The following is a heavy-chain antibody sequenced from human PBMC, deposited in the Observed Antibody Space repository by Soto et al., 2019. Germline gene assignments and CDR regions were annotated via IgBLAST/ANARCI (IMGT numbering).Heavy chain of an antibody. J-gene: IGHJ4*02. CDR2: ISGSDGST. D-gene: IGHD6-13*01. CDR3: ARRSSSWYFDY. V-gene: IGHV3-23*01. Sequence: EVQLLESGGGLVQPGGSLRLSCAASGFTFSSYAMNWVRQAPGNGLEWVSVISGSDGSTYYADSVKGRFTISRDDSKNTLNLQMNSLRAEDTAVDYCARRSSSWYFDYWGQGTLVTVSS. CDR1: GFTFSSYA.